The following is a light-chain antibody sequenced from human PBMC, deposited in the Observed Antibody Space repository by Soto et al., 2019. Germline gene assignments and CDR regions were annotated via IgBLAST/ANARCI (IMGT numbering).Light chain of an antibody. CDR3: QQSGSSPVT. CDR1: QSVSSNT. CDR2: GAS. J-gene: IGKJ4*01. V-gene: IGKV3-20*01. Sequence: DIVLTQSPGTLSLSPGERAALSCRASQSVSSNTLAWYQQKPGQAPRLLIYGASNRATGFPDRFSGSGSGTDFTLTISRLEPVDFAVYYCQQSGSSPVTFGGGTKVEIK.